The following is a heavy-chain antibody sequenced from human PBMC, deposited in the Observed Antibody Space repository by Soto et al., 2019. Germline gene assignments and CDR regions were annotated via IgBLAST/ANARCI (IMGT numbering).Heavy chain of an antibody. D-gene: IGHD6-6*01. CDR3: AKVPWKHVRTYYLDY. Sequence: EVQLLESGGGLVQPGGSLRLSCAASGFTFSSYAMSWVRQAPGKGLEWVSGISSSGGSTNYADSVRGRFTISRDNSKNTVFLQMISLRAEDTAVYYCAKVPWKHVRTYYLDYWGQGTLVTVSS. J-gene: IGHJ4*02. V-gene: IGHV3-23*01. CDR2: ISSSGGST. CDR1: GFTFSSYA.